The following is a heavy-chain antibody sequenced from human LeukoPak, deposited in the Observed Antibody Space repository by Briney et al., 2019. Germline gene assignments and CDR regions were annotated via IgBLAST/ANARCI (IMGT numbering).Heavy chain of an antibody. D-gene: IGHD3-22*01. CDR3: AREVSSSEGGFDP. V-gene: IGHV1-69*13. CDR1: GGTFSSYA. Sequence: SVKVSCKASGGTFSSYAISWVRQAPGQGLEWMGGIIPIFGTANYAQKFQGRVTITADESTSTAYMELSSLRSEDTAVYYCAREVSSSEGGFDPWGQGTLVTVSS. J-gene: IGHJ5*02. CDR2: IIPIFGTA.